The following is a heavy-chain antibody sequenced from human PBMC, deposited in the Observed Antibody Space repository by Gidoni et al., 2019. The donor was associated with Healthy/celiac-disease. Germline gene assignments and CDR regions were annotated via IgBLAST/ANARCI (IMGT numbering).Heavy chain of an antibody. J-gene: IGHJ4*02. V-gene: IGHV4-39*01. D-gene: IGHD1-26*01. CDR1: GGSIRSSSYY. CDR2: IYYSGST. Sequence: QLQLQESGPGLVKPSATLSLPCTVSGGSIRSSSYYWGWIRQHPGKGLEWIGSIYYSGSTYYNPSLKSRVTISVDTSKNQFSLKLSSVTAADTAVYYCARQWDSPPSRLDYWGQGTLVTVSS. CDR3: ARQWDSPPSRLDY.